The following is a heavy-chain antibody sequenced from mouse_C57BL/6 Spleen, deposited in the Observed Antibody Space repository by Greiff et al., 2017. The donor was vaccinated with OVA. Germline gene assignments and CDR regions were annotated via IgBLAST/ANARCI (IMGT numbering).Heavy chain of an antibody. CDR1: GYTFTSYW. CDR3: ARAETAQATAWFAY. D-gene: IGHD3-2*02. CDR2: IDPSDSYT. J-gene: IGHJ3*01. Sequence: QVQLQQPGAELVKPGASVKLSCKASGYTFTSYWMQWVKQRPGQGLEWIGEIDPSDSYTYYNQKFKGKATLTVDTSSSTAYMQLSSLTSEDSAVYYCARAETAQATAWFAYWGQGTLVTVSA. V-gene: IGHV1-50*01.